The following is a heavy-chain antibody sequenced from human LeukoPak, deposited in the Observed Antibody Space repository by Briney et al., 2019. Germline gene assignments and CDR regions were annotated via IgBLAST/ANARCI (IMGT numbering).Heavy chain of an antibody. CDR2: IFVSGST. J-gene: IGHJ6*03. V-gene: IGHV4-4*07. D-gene: IGHD1-1*01. CDR1: GGTFTSLD. Sequence: SETLSLTCTASGGTFTSLDMSCARQPAGKGLEWIGRIFVSGSTDYNPSLESRGTISVDRSKISFSLRLSSVTAADTSFYYCARGGRTVWRHDMDVWGKGTTVTISS. CDR3: ARGGRTVWRHDMDV.